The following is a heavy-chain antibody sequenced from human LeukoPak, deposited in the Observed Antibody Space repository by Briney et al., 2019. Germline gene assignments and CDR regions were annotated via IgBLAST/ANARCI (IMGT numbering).Heavy chain of an antibody. D-gene: IGHD3-10*01. J-gene: IGHJ4*02. V-gene: IGHV3-53*01. CDR3: ARDFI. CDR2: IYSGGST. CDR1: GFTVSSYC. Sequence: PGGSLRLSCAASGFTVSSYCMSWVRQAPGKGLEWVSIIYSGGSTHYADSVKGRFTISRDNAKNSLFLQMNSLRAEDTAVYYCARDFIWGQGTLVTVSS.